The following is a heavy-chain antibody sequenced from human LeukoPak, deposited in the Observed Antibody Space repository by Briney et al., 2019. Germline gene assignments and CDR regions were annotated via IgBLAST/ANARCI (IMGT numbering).Heavy chain of an antibody. CDR1: GGSISSSNW. CDR2: TYHSGST. CDR3: ASARGYSYGFDY. J-gene: IGHJ4*02. V-gene: IGHV4-4*02. Sequence: PSETLSLTCAVSGGSISSSNWWSWVRQPPGKGLEWIGETYHSGSTNYNPSLKSRVTISVDKSKSQFSLKLSSVTAADTAVYYCASARGYSYGFDYWGQGTLVTVSS. D-gene: IGHD5-18*01.